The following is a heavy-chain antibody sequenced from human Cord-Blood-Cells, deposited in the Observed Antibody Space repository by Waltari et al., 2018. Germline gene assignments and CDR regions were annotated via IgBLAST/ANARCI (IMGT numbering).Heavy chain of an antibody. CDR2: IKQDGSEK. CDR1: GLTFSSYW. V-gene: IGHV3-7*01. J-gene: IGHJ4*02. Sequence: EVQLVESGGGLVQPGGSLRLSCAASGLTFSSYWMSWVRQAPGKGLEWVANIKQDGSEKYYVDSVKGRFTISRDNAKNSLYLQMNSLRAEDTAVYYCARIIVELGLFDYWGQGTLVTVSS. CDR3: ARIIVELGLFDY. D-gene: IGHD2-21*01.